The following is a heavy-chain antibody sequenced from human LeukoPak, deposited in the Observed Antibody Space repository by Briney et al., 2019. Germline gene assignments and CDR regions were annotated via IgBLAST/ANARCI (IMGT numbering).Heavy chain of an antibody. D-gene: IGHD6-13*01. Sequence: PGRSLRLSCAASGFTFSSYAMHWVRQAPGKGLEWVAVISYDGSNKYYADSVKGRFTISRDNSKNTLYLQMNSLRAEDTAVYYCARDALVLSRSGIAAAGPNIYWGQGTLVTVSS. CDR2: ISYDGSNK. V-gene: IGHV3-30-3*01. CDR1: GFTFSSYA. CDR3: ARDALVLSRSGIAAAGPNIY. J-gene: IGHJ4*02.